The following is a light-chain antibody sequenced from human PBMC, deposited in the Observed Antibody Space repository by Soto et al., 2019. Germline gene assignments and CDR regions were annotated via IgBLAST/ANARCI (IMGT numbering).Light chain of an antibody. CDR3: MQTIQFPLFT. Sequence: LRTQSPLPLSAPPGQPPSTSSKFIQSLLHSEGKTYLYGFLQKPGQPPHLLIYEVSNRFSGVPDRFSGSGSETEFTLKISRVEAEDVGLYYCMQTIQFPLFTFGPGTKVDIK. V-gene: IGKV2D-29*01. CDR2: EVS. J-gene: IGKJ3*01. CDR1: QSLLHSEGKTY.